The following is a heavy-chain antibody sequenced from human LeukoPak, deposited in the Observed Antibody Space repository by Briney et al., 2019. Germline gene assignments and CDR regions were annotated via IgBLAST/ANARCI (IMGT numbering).Heavy chain of an antibody. CDR1: GGSISSGSYY. D-gene: IGHD6-19*01. Sequence: PSETLSLTRTVSGGSISSGSYYWSWIRQPAGKGLEWIGRIYTSGSTNYNPSLKSRVTISGDTSKNQFSLKLSSVTAADTAVYYCARQGYSSDWRPFDYWGQGTLVTVSS. V-gene: IGHV4-61*02. J-gene: IGHJ4*02. CDR2: IYTSGST. CDR3: ARQGYSSDWRPFDY.